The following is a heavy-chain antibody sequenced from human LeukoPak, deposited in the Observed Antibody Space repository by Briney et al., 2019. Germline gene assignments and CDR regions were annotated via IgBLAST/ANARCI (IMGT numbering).Heavy chain of an antibody. J-gene: IGHJ3*02. CDR2: ISGSESSI. CDR1: GFTFSSYA. D-gene: IGHD3-16*01. Sequence: GGSLRLSCAASGFTFSSYAMNWVRQAPGEGLEWVSYISGSESSIYYADSVKGRFTISRDNAKNSLYLQMNNLRAEDAAVYYCAGLGFAFDIWGKGTMVTVSS. CDR3: AGLGFAFDI. V-gene: IGHV3-48*03.